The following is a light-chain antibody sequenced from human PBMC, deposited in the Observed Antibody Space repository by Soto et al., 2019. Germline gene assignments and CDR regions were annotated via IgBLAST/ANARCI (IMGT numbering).Light chain of an antibody. CDR1: QSVSSNY. CDR3: QQYGSSPFT. V-gene: IGKV3-20*01. CDR2: GAS. Sequence: EIVLTQSPGTLSLSPGERATLSCRASQSVSSNYLTWYQQKPGQAPRLLIYGASSRATDIPDRFSGSGSGTDYTLTISRLQLYDFAVHYYQQYGSSPFTFGPGTKVDIK. J-gene: IGKJ3*01.